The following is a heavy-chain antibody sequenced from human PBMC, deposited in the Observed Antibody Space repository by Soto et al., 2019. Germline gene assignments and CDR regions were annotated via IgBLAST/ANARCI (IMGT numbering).Heavy chain of an antibody. D-gene: IGHD2-2*01. V-gene: IGHV4-31*03. CDR3: ARVIVVVPAAGSPYYYGMDV. CDR1: GGPISSGGYY. J-gene: IGHJ6*02. Sequence: SETLSLTCTVSGGPISSGGYYWSWIRQHPGKGLEWIGYIYYSGSTYYNPSPKSRVTISVDTSKNQFSLKLSSVTAADTAVYYCARVIVVVPAAGSPYYYGMDVWGQGTTVTVSS. CDR2: IYYSGST.